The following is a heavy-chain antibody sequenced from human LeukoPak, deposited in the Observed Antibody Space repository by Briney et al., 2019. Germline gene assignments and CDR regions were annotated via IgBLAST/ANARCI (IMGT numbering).Heavy chain of an antibody. V-gene: IGHV4-39*01. J-gene: IGHJ4*02. CDR3: AIGGDSSSSSXDX. CDR2: IYYSGST. D-gene: IGHD6-6*01. Sequence: PSETLSLTCTVPGGSISSSSYYWGWIRQPPGKGLEWIGSIYYSGSTHYNPSLKSRVTISVDTSKNQFSLKLSSVTAADTAVYYCAIGGDSSSSSXDXXGQGXXVTV. CDR1: GGSISSSSYY.